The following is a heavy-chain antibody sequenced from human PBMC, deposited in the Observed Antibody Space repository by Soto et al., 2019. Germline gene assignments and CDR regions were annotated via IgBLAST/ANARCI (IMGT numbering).Heavy chain of an antibody. J-gene: IGHJ4*02. V-gene: IGHV3-23*01. Sequence: PGGSLRLSCAASGFTFSSYAMSWVRQAPGKGLEWVSAISGSGGSTYYADSVKGRFTISRDNSKNTLYLQMNSLRAEDTAVYYCAKDQLLVVVVAATAGPYFDYWGQGTLVTVSS. CDR3: AKDQLLVVVVAATAGPYFDY. D-gene: IGHD2-15*01. CDR2: ISGSGGST. CDR1: GFTFSSYA.